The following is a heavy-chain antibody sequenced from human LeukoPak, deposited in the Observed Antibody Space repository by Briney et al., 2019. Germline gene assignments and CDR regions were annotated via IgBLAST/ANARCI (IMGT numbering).Heavy chain of an antibody. V-gene: IGHV3-7*01. CDR1: GFTFTNYW. D-gene: IGHD4-17*01. Sequence: GGSLRLSCAASGFTFTNYWMSWVRQAPGKGLELVANIKQDRSEKYYVDSVKGRFTISRDNAKNSLYLQMNSLRAEDTAVYYCARDPTYTVTTSGWFDPWGQGTLVTVSS. CDR2: IKQDRSEK. CDR3: ARDPTYTVTTSGWFDP. J-gene: IGHJ5*02.